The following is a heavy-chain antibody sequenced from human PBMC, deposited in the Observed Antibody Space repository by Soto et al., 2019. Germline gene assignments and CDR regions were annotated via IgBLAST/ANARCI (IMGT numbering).Heavy chain of an antibody. Sequence: GGSLRLSCAASGLTFSSYAMTWVRQAPGKGLEWVSTIIGSGLSTYYADSVKGRFTISRDNSKNTLHLQMNSLRAEDTAVYYCARSTRLSAGFDDWGQGTLVTVSS. CDR2: IIGSGLST. J-gene: IGHJ4*02. CDR1: GLTFSSYA. D-gene: IGHD3-10*02. CDR3: ARSTRLSAGFDD. V-gene: IGHV3-23*01.